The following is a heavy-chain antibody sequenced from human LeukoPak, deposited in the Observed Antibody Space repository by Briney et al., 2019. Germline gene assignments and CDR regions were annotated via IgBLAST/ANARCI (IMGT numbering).Heavy chain of an antibody. CDR2: INPNSGGT. J-gene: IGHJ5*02. V-gene: IGHV1-2*02. CDR1: GYTFTGYY. D-gene: IGHD1-26*01. Sequence: ASVKVSCKASGYTFTGYYMHWVRQAPGQGLEWMGWINPNSGGTNYAQKFQGRVTMTRDTSISTAYMELSRLRSDDTAVYYCARALRVATRYSGSYGAWAQGTLVTVSS. CDR3: ARALRVATRYSGSYGA.